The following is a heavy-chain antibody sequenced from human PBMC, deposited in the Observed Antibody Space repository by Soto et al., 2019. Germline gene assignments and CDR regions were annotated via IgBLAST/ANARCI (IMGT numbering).Heavy chain of an antibody. V-gene: IGHV1-69*06. Sequence: SVKVSCKASGGTFSSYAISWVRQAPGQGLEWMGGIIPIFGTANYAQKFQGRVTITADKSTSTAYMELSSLRSEDTAVYYCASTYCTNGVCYSAYSSSWYFDYWGQGTRVTV. J-gene: IGHJ4*02. CDR3: ASTYCTNGVCYSAYSSSWYFDY. CDR1: GGTFSSYA. D-gene: IGHD2-8*01. CDR2: IIPIFGTA.